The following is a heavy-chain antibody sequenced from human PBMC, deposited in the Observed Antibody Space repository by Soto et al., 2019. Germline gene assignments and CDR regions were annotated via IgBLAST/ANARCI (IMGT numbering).Heavy chain of an antibody. D-gene: IGHD2-15*01. J-gene: IGHJ5*02. Sequence: GTSVKVTSKDSGYAFTSYGMSWVRQSPGKGLEWMGWISAYNGNTNYAQKLQGRVTMTTDTSTSTAYMELRSLRSDDTAVYYCARDLVISGGWFDPWGQGTLVTVSS. CDR3: ARDLVISGGWFDP. V-gene: IGHV1-18*01. CDR1: GYAFTSYG. CDR2: ISAYNGNT.